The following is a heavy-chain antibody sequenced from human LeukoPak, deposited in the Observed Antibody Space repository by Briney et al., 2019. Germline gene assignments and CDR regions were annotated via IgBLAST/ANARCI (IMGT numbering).Heavy chain of an antibody. CDR1: GFTFSSYS. Sequence: GGSLRLSCAASGFTFSSYSMNWVRQAPGKGLEWVSSISSSSSYIYYADSVKGRFTISRDNAKNSLYLQMNSLRAEDTAVYYCARSGVYYEFWSGPNMDVWGKGTTVTVSS. V-gene: IGHV3-21*01. CDR2: ISSSSSYI. D-gene: IGHD3-3*01. J-gene: IGHJ6*04. CDR3: ARSGVYYEFWSGPNMDV.